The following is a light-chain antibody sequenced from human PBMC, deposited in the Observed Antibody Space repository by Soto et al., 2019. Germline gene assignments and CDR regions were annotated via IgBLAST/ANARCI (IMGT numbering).Light chain of an antibody. CDR1: QSISSW. V-gene: IGKV1-5*01. J-gene: IGKJ1*01. Sequence: DIQMTQSPSTVSAYVGDRVTITCRASQSISSWLAWYQPTPGKAPKLLIYDASSLESGVPSRFSGSGPGTEVTLTISSLQPDEFATYDCQQYNSFSWTFGQGTKVDIK. CDR3: QQYNSFSWT. CDR2: DAS.